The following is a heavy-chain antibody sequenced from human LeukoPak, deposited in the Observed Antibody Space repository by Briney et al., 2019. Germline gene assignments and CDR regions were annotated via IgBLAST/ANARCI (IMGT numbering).Heavy chain of an antibody. CDR1: GGSISSSSYY. CDR3: ARRGEGTSMSRFDY. D-gene: IGHD3-22*01. J-gene: IGHJ4*02. CDR2: IYYSGST. V-gene: IGHV4-39*01. Sequence: SETLSLTCTASGGSISSSSYYWGWIRPPPGKGLEWIGSIYYSGSTHYNPSLKSRVTISVDTSKKQFSLKLSSVTAADTAVYYCARRGEGTSMSRFDYWGQGTLVTVSS.